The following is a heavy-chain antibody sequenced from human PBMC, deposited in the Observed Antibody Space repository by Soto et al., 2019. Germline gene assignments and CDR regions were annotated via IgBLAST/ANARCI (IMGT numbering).Heavy chain of an antibody. Sequence: EVQLVESGGGLVQPGGSLRLSCAASGFTFSSYDMHWVRQATGKGLEWVSAIGTAGDTYYPGSVKGRFTISSENAKNSVDLQMNILRAGDTAVDYCAGGWLLDAFDIWGQGTLVTVSS. D-gene: IGHD2-15*01. J-gene: IGHJ3*02. V-gene: IGHV3-13*01. CDR1: GFTFSSYD. CDR3: AGGWLLDAFDI. CDR2: IGTAGDT.